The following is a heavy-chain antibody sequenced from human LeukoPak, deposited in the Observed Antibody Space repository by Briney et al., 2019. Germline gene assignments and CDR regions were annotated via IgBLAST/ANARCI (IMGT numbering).Heavy chain of an antibody. D-gene: IGHD6-19*01. CDR1: GYTFTNFG. Sequence: ASVKVSCKASGYTFTNFGISWVRQAPGQGLEWMGIINPSGGSTTYAEKFQGRVTMTRDTSTSTVYMELTSLRSEDTAVYYCARDSLRTAIAMAGGNWFDPWGQGTLVTVSP. J-gene: IGHJ5*02. V-gene: IGHV1-46*01. CDR2: INPSGGST. CDR3: ARDSLRTAIAMAGGNWFDP.